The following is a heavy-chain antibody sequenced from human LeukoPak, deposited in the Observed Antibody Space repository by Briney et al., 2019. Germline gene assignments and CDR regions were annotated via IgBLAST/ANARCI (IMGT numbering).Heavy chain of an antibody. CDR2: IKEDGSET. V-gene: IGHV3-7*01. Sequence: GGSLRLSCAASGFTFSSYSMNWVRQAPGKGLEWVANIKEDGSETNYVESVKGRFFISRDNAKNSQHLQMNSLRVEDTAVYYCARCEGFYDYFSGNPTYYFYMDVWGKGTTVTVSS. CDR1: GFTFSSYS. CDR3: ARCEGFYDYFSGNPTYYFYMDV. J-gene: IGHJ6*03. D-gene: IGHD3-16*01.